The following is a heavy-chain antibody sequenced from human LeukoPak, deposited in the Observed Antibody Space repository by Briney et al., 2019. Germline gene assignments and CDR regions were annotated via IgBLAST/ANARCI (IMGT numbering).Heavy chain of an antibody. D-gene: IGHD2-15*01. CDR1: GFTFSSYS. CDR2: ISSSSSYI. Sequence: PGGSLRLSCAASGFTFSSYSMNWVRQAPGKGLEWVSSISSSSSYIYYADPVKGRFTISRDNAKNSLYLQMNSLRAEDTAVYYCARTLGYCSGGSCYAHLDYWGQGTLVTVSS. CDR3: ARTLGYCSGGSCYAHLDY. V-gene: IGHV3-21*01. J-gene: IGHJ4*02.